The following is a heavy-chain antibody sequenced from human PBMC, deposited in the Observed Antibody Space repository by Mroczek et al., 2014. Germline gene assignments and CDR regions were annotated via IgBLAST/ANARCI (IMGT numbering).Heavy chain of an antibody. J-gene: IGHJ4*02. V-gene: IGHV4-34*01. CDR1: GGSFSGYY. D-gene: IGHD6-13*01. CDR2: INHSGST. Sequence: QVQLVESGAGLLKPSETLSLTCAVYGGSFSGYYWSWIRQPPGKGLEWIGEINHSGSTNYNPSLKSRVTISVDTSKNQFSLKLSSVTAADTAVYYCARGLKFLYSSSWYFFDYWGQGTLVTVSS. CDR3: ARGLKFLYSSSWYFFDY.